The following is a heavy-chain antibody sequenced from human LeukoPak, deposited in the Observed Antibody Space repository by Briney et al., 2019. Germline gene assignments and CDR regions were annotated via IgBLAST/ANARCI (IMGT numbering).Heavy chain of an antibody. V-gene: IGHV1-2*06. CDR3: ARDRGGYGLYWYFDL. D-gene: IGHD1-26*01. Sequence: GASVKVSFKASGYTFTGYYMHWVRQAPAQGLEWMGRINPNSGGTNYAQKFQGRVTMTRDTSISTAYMELSRLRSDDTAVYYWARDRGGYGLYWYFDLWGRGTLVTVSS. CDR2: INPNSGGT. CDR1: GYTFTGYY. J-gene: IGHJ2*01.